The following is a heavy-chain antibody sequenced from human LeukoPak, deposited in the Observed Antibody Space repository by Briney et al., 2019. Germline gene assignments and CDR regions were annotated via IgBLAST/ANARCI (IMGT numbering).Heavy chain of an antibody. Sequence: GGSLRLSCAASGFTFSNWMHWVRQAPGKGLEWVSRINERAAIISYADSVKGRFTISRENAKNKLYLQMNSLTAEDTAVYYCVRDLILVWTPGDDFDHWGQGTLVTVSS. J-gene: IGHJ4*02. CDR3: VRDLILVWTPGDDFDH. V-gene: IGHV3-74*01. CDR1: GFTFSNW. D-gene: IGHD3-16*01. CDR2: INERAAII.